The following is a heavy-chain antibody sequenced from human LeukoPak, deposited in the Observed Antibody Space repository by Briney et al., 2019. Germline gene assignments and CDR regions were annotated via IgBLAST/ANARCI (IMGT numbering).Heavy chain of an antibody. Sequence: PSETLSLTCTVSGGSISSYYWSWIRQPPGKGLEWIGYIYYSGSTNYNPSLKSRVTISVDTSKNQFSLKLSSVTAADTAVYYRARSVEMATIDFDYWGQGTLVTVSS. CDR2: IYYSGST. J-gene: IGHJ4*02. V-gene: IGHV4-59*01. CDR1: GGSISSYY. CDR3: ARSVEMATIDFDY. D-gene: IGHD5-24*01.